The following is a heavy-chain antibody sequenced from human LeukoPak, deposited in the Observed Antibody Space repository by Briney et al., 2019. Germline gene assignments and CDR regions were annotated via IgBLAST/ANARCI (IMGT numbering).Heavy chain of an antibody. V-gene: IGHV4-31*03. CDR3: ARAVSQGYYDNSAHIPKTYFDN. CDR1: GPSTSSSSSY. J-gene: IGHJ4*02. CDR2: LYYSGST. D-gene: IGHD3-22*01. Sequence: SDTLSLTCTVSGPSTSSSSSYWSWVRQHPGKGLGWIGYLYYSGSTTSSPALNSRVTISADTSKNQFSLNLSSATAAGTAVYYCARAVSQGYYDNSAHIPKTYFDNWGQGTLVTVSA.